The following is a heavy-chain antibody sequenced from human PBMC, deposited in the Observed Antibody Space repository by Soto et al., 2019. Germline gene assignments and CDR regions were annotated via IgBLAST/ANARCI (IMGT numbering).Heavy chain of an antibody. CDR2: IYYSGST. CDR3: ARRRIAAAGTIFDY. CDR1: GGSISSYY. J-gene: IGHJ4*02. Sequence: QVQLQESGPGLVKPSETLSLTCTVSGGSISSYYWSWIRQPPGKGLEWIGYIYYSGSTNYNPSLKRRVTISVDTSKNQFSLKLSSVTAADTAVYYCARRRIAAAGTIFDYWGQGTLVTVSS. D-gene: IGHD6-13*01. V-gene: IGHV4-59*08.